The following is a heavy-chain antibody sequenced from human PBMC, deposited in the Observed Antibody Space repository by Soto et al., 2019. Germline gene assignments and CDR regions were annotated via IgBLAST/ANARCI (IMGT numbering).Heavy chain of an antibody. Sequence: GGSLRLSCDASGFIFTNFWMHWVRQVPGKGLVWVSRIDTSGSSTSYADSVKGRVTISRDNAKNTVSLQMNSLRAEDTGVYYCAKDSWYFDLWSHGSLVTVSS. V-gene: IGHV3-74*01. D-gene: IGHD6-13*01. J-gene: IGHJ4*01. CDR3: AKDSWYFDL. CDR1: GFIFTNFW. CDR2: IDTSGSST.